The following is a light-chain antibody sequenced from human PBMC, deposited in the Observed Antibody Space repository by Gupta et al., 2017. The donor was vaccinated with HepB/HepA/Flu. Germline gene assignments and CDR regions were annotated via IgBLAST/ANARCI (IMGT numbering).Light chain of an antibody. J-gene: IGKJ1*01. CDR2: GAS. CDR3: QHYGTFGT. Sequence: GTLSLSPGERATLSCRASQSVNSKYLAWYQQKPDQAPRLLIYGASNRATGIPDRFSGSGSGTDFTLTSSRREHEDFAVYCWQHYGTFGTFGQGTKVEIK. V-gene: IGKV3-20*01. CDR1: QSVNSKY.